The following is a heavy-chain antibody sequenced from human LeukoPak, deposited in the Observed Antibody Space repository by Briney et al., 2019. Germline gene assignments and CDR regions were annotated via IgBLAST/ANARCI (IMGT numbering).Heavy chain of an antibody. CDR1: GGTFSSYA. Sequence: GASVKVSCKASGGTFSSYAISWVRQAPGQGLEWMGGIIPIFGTANYAQKFQGRVTITTDESTSTAYMELSSLRSEDTAVYYCARALWSLGGSCYSDWGQGTLVTVSS. CDR3: ARALWSLGGSCYSD. V-gene: IGHV1-69*05. J-gene: IGHJ4*02. D-gene: IGHD2-15*01. CDR2: IIPIFGTA.